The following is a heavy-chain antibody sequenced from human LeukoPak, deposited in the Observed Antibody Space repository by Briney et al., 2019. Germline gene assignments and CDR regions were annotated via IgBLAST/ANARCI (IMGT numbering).Heavy chain of an antibody. D-gene: IGHD2-21*02. CDR1: RYTFTSYD. CDR2: MNPNSGNT. Sequence: AASVKVSCKASRYTFTSYDINWVRQDTGQGLEWMGWMNPNSGNTGYAQKFQGRVTITRNTPISTAYMELSSLRSEDTAVYYCARADCGGDCWGVDYFDYWGQGTLVTVSS. CDR3: ARADCGGDCWGVDYFDY. J-gene: IGHJ4*02. V-gene: IGHV1-8*01.